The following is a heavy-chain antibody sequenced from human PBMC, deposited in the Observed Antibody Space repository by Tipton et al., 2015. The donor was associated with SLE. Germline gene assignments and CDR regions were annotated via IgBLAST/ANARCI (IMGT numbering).Heavy chain of an antibody. CDR1: GVSISGSSYY. V-gene: IGHV4-61*05. CDR3: ARGGGSYYDY. CDR2: VYSSGST. J-gene: IGHJ4*02. D-gene: IGHD1-26*01. Sequence: GLVKPSETLSLTCTVSGVSISGSSYYWDWIRQPPGKGLEWIGRVYSSGSTIYNPSIKSRITLSLDTSKNQFSLRVNSVTAADTAVYYCARGGGSYYDYWGQGTLVTVSS.